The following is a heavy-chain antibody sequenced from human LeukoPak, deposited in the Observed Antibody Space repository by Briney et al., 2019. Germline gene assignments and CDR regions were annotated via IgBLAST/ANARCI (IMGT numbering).Heavy chain of an antibody. CDR2: VYYSGST. Sequence: TSETLSLTCTVSGGSISSSSYYWGWIRQPLGKGLEWIGSVYYSGSTYYNPSLKSRVTISVDTSKNQFSLKLSSVTAADTAVYYCARVLVGTTDYYYYMDVWGKGTTVTVSS. D-gene: IGHD1-26*01. CDR1: GGSISSSSYY. CDR3: ARVLVGTTDYYYYMDV. J-gene: IGHJ6*03. V-gene: IGHV4-39*07.